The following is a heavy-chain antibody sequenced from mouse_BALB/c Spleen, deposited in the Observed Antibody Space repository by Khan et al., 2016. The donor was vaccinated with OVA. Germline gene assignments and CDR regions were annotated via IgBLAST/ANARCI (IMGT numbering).Heavy chain of an antibody. Sequence: EVELVESGGGLVQPGGSLKLSCAASGFTFSSYGMSWVRQTPDKRLELVATINSNGGSTYYPDSVKGHFTISRDNAKNTLYLQMSSLKSEDTAMYYRARMARTINWGQGTTLTVSS. V-gene: IGHV5-6-3*01. CDR2: INSNGGST. CDR3: ARMARTIN. CDR1: GFTFSSYG. J-gene: IGHJ2*01.